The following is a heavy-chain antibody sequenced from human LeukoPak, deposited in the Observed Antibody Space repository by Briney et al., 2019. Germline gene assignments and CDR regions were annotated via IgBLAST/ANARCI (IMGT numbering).Heavy chain of an antibody. CDR1: GFTFSSYS. D-gene: IGHD6-6*01. V-gene: IGHV3-48*04. J-gene: IGHJ4*02. CDR2: ISSSSSNI. Sequence: GGSLRLSCAAPGFTFSSYSLNWVRQAPGKGLEWVSYISSSSSNIYYADSVKGRFTISRDNAKNSLYLQMNSLRAEDTAVYYCARDRQLTTPYYFDYWGQGTLVTVSS. CDR3: ARDRQLTTPYYFDY.